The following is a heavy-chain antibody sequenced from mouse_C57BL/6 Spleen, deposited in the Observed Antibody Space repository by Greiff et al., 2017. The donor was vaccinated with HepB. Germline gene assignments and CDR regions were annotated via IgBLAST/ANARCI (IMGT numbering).Heavy chain of an antibody. CDR2: ISDGGSYT. Sequence: EVKLVESGGGLVKPGGSLKLSCAASGFTFSSYAMSWVRQTPEKRLEWVATISDGGSYTYYPDNVKGRFTISRDNAKNNLYLQMSHLKSEDTAMYYWARETAQATGDAMDYWGQGTSVTVSS. D-gene: IGHD3-2*02. J-gene: IGHJ4*01. CDR1: GFTFSSYA. CDR3: ARETAQATGDAMDY. V-gene: IGHV5-4*01.